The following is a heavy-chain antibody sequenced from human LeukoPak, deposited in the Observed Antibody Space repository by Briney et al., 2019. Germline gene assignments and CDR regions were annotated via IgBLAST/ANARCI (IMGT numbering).Heavy chain of an antibody. Sequence: GGSLRLSCAASGFTFSSYWMTWVRQIPGKGLEWVANIKPDGGEQYYVDSLEGRFTISRDNTKNSLYLQMNSLRVEDTAVYYCARGSYYGGTYYFDYWGQGTLVTVSS. D-gene: IGHD4-23*01. J-gene: IGHJ4*02. CDR1: GFTFSSYW. CDR3: ARGSYYGGTYYFDY. V-gene: IGHV3-7*01. CDR2: IKPDGGEQ.